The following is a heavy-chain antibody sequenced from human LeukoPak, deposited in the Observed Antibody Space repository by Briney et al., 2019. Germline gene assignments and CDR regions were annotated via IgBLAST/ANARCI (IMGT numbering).Heavy chain of an antibody. CDR3: AHSPSRGENYDFWSGYYTPLYPYFDY. V-gene: IGHV2-5*01. J-gene: IGHJ4*02. Sequence: SGPTLVNPTQTLTLTCTFSGFSLSTSGVGVGWIRQPPGKALEWLALIYWNDDKRYSPSLKSRLTITKDTSKNQVVLTTTNMDPVDTATYYCAHSPSRGENYDFWSGYYTPLYPYFDYWGQGTLVTVSS. CDR2: IYWNDDK. CDR1: GFSLSTSGVG. D-gene: IGHD3-3*01.